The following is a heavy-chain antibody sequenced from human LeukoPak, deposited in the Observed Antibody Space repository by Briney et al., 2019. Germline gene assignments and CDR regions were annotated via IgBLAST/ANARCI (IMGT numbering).Heavy chain of an antibody. Sequence: GGSLRLSCAASGFTFSTRSMNWVRQAPGKGLEWVSHISSSSDNIYYADSVKGRFTISRDNAKNSVYLQMNSLGDEDTAVYYCARLVPVTVGFDFGCWGQGTLVTVSS. CDR3: ARLVPVTVGFDFGC. CDR2: ISSSSDNI. CDR1: GFTFSTRS. J-gene: IGHJ4*02. V-gene: IGHV3-48*02. D-gene: IGHD2-2*01.